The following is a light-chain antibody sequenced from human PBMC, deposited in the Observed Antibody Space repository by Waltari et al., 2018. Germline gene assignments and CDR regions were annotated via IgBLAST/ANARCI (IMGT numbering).Light chain of an antibody. V-gene: IGLV2-8*01. Sequence: QSVLTQPPSATGSPGQSVTISCTGTNSAVGAYNYAPWYQQHPGKVPKLLIYEVTKRPSGVPDRFSGSKSGNTASLTVSGLQADDEADYYCSSYAHNNHFVFGTGTKVTVL. J-gene: IGLJ1*01. CDR3: SSYAHNNHFV. CDR1: NSAVGAYNY. CDR2: EVT.